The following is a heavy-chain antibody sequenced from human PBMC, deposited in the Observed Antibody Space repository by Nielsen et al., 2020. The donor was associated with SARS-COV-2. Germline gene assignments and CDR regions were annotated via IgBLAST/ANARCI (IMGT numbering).Heavy chain of an antibody. V-gene: IGHV3-15*01. CDR3: TTVPYSDFWSPYYAS. D-gene: IGHD3-3*01. J-gene: IGHJ4*02. Sequence: GESLKISCAASGFTFNNAWMSWVRQAPGKGLEWIGRIKSTTDGGTADYAAPVQGRFTISRDDSKNTLFLQMNSLIAEDTAVYYCTTVPYSDFWSPYYASWGQGTQVTV. CDR1: GFTFNNAW. CDR2: IKSTTDGGTA.